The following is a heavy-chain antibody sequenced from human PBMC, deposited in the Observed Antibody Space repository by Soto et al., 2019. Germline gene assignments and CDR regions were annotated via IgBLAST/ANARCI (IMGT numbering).Heavy chain of an antibody. Sequence: QLQLQESGSGLVKPSRTLSLTCAVSGGSISSGGYSWSWIRQPPGKGLEWIGYIYHSGSTYYNPSLKSRVTISVDRSKNQFSLKLSSVTAADTAVYYCARGVTTVTTIDYWGQGTLVTVSS. CDR3: ARGVTTVTTIDY. V-gene: IGHV4-30-2*01. CDR1: GGSISSGGYS. J-gene: IGHJ4*02. CDR2: IYHSGST. D-gene: IGHD4-17*01.